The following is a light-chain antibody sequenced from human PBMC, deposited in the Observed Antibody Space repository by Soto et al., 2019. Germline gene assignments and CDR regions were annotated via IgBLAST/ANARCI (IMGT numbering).Light chain of an antibody. J-gene: IGKJ4*01. V-gene: IGKV1-9*01. Sequence: DIQLTQSPSFLSASVGDRVTITCRASQDISSHLAWYQQKPGKAPKLLIYATSTLQSGVPSGFGGSGSGTEFTLTITSLQPEDFATYYCQQVKTYPLTFGGGTKVEIK. CDR1: QDISSH. CDR2: ATS. CDR3: QQVKTYPLT.